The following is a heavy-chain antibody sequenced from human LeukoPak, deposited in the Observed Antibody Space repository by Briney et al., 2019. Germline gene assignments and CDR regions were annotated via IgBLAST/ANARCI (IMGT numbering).Heavy chain of an antibody. CDR2: INHSGST. CDR1: GGSFSGYY. D-gene: IGHD6-19*01. Sequence: SETLSLTCAVYGGSFSGYYWSWIRQPPGKGLKWIGEINHSGSTNYNPSLKSRVTISVDTSKNQFSLKLSSVTAADTAVYYCARGRGWYKLNYYFDYWGQGTLVTVSS. J-gene: IGHJ4*02. V-gene: IGHV4-34*01. CDR3: ARGRGWYKLNYYFDY.